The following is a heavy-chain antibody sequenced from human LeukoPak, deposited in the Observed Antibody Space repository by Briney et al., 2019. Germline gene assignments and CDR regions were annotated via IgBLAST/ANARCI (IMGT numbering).Heavy chain of an antibody. Sequence: ASVKVSCKASGYTFTSYGISWVRQAPGQGLEWMGWISAYNGNTNYAQKLQGRVTMTTDTSTSTAYKELRSLRSDDTAVYYCARDPNWNYAGNWFDPWGQGTLVTVSS. J-gene: IGHJ5*02. CDR1: GYTFTSYG. D-gene: IGHD1-7*01. V-gene: IGHV1-18*01. CDR2: ISAYNGNT. CDR3: ARDPNWNYAGNWFDP.